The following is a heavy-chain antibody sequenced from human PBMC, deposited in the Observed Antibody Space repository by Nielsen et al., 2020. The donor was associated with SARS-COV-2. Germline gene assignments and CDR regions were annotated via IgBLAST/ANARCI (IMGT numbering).Heavy chain of an antibody. Sequence: ASVKVSCKASGYTFTNYYMHWVRQAPGQGLEWMGIINPSGGSTTYAQKFQGRLTVTRNISISTVYMELSSLRSDDTAVYYCARSTDYYDSGGSYHNGDYFDFWGQGTLVTVSS. J-gene: IGHJ4*02. CDR2: INPSGGST. D-gene: IGHD3-22*01. CDR1: GYTFTNYY. CDR3: ARSTDYYDSGGSYHNGDYFDF. V-gene: IGHV1-46*01.